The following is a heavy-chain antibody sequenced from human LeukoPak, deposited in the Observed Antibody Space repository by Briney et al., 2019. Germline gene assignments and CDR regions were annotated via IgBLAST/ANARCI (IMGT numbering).Heavy chain of an antibody. CDR1: GGSISSGGYY. CDR3: ARSGAAAIRGPFDY. V-gene: IGHV4-31*03. D-gene: IGHD2-2*02. CDR2: IYYSGST. J-gene: IGHJ4*02. Sequence: SETLSLTCTVSGGSISSGGYYWSWIRQHPGKGLEWIGHIYYSGSTYYNPSLKSRVTISVDTSKNQFSLKLSSVTAADTAVYYCARSGAAAIRGPFDYWGQGTLVTVSS.